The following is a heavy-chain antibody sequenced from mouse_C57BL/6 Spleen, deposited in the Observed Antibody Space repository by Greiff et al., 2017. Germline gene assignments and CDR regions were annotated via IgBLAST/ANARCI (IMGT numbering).Heavy chain of an antibody. D-gene: IGHD1-1*01. CDR2: INPGSGGT. Sequence: VQLQQSGAELVRPGTSVKVSCKASGYAFTNYLIEWVKQRPGQGLEWIGVINPGSGGTNYNEKFKGKAPLTADTSSSTAYLQLRSLTSEDSAVFFCARQHYGSSYGYFDVWGTGTTVTVSS. CDR1: GYAFTNYL. V-gene: IGHV1-54*01. CDR3: ARQHYGSSYGYFDV. J-gene: IGHJ1*03.